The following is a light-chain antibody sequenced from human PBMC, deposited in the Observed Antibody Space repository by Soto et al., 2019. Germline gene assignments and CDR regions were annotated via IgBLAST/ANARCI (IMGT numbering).Light chain of an antibody. CDR2: KAS. V-gene: IGKV1-5*03. CDR1: QSVSIW. CDR3: HQYAISPVT. J-gene: IGKJ4*01. Sequence: DIQMTQSPSTLSASVGDRVTITCRASQSVSIWLAWYQQKSGKAPKLLIHKASTLEHGVPSRFSGSGSGTDFTPTISSLEPDDFATYYCHQYAISPVTLGGGTKVEIK.